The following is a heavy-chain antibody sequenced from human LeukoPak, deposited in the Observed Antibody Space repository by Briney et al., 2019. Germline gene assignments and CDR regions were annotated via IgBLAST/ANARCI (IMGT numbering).Heavy chain of an antibody. CDR3: ARGGIAVVVAATNYYFDY. Sequence: PSETLSLTCAVYGGSFSGYYWSWIRQPPGKGLEWIGEINHSGSTNYNPSLKSRVTISVDTSKNQFSLKLSSVTAADTAVYYCARGGIAVVVAATNYYFDYWGQGTLVTVSS. J-gene: IGHJ4*02. CDR1: GGSFSGYY. CDR2: INHSGST. V-gene: IGHV4-34*01. D-gene: IGHD2-15*01.